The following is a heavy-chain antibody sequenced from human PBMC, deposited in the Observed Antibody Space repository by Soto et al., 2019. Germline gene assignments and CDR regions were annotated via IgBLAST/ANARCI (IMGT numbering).Heavy chain of an antibody. CDR2: ISGSGGST. Sequence: PGGSLRLSCAASGFTFSSYAMSWVRQAPGKGLEWVSAISGSGGSTFYADSVKGRFTISRDTSKNTLFLQMNSLRAEDTAVYYCAARRGYDYDWIDLWGQGTMVTVSS. CDR3: AARRGYDYDWIDL. J-gene: IGHJ5*01. D-gene: IGHD4-17*01. V-gene: IGHV3-23*01. CDR1: GFTFSSYA.